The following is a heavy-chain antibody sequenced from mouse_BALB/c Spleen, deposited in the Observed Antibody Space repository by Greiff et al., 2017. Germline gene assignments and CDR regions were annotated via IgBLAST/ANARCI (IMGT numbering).Heavy chain of an antibody. J-gene: IGHJ4*01. CDR1: GFTFSSFG. CDR3: ATLYDDGFRYAMDD. D-gene: IGHD2-12*01. V-gene: IGHV5-17*02. CDR2: ISSGSSTI. Sequence: EVQGVESGGGLVQPGGSRKLSCAASGFTFSSFGMHWVRQAPEKGLEWVAYISSGSSTIYYADTVKGRFTISRDNPKNTLFLQMTSLRSEDTAMYYCATLYDDGFRYAMDDWGQGTSVTVSS.